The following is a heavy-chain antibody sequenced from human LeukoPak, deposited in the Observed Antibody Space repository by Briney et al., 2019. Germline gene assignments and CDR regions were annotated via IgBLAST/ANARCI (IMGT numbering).Heavy chain of an antibody. D-gene: IGHD2-15*01. CDR3: ARGSGLAYYYYGMDV. Sequence: ASVKVSCKASGYTVTSYDINWVRQATGQGLEWMGWISAYNGNTNYAQKLQGRVTMTTDTSTSTAYMELRSLRSDDTAVYYCARGSGLAYYYYGMDVWGQGTTVTVSS. CDR1: GYTVTSYD. CDR2: ISAYNGNT. V-gene: IGHV1-18*01. J-gene: IGHJ6*02.